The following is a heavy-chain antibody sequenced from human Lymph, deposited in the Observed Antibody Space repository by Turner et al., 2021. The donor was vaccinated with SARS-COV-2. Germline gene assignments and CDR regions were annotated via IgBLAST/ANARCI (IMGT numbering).Heavy chain of an antibody. CDR3: AKDPGYCSGGSCYSRTYFDF. J-gene: IGHJ4*02. Sequence: EVQLVGSGGGVVQPGGSLRLSCAASGFTFDDYAMHWVRQAPGKGLECVSLISGDGGGTYYADSVKGRFTISRDNSKNSLSLQMNSLRAEDTALYYCAKDPGYCSGGSCYSRTYFDFWGQGTLVTVSA. D-gene: IGHD2-15*01. CDR1: GFTFDDYA. CDR2: ISGDGGGT. V-gene: IGHV3-43*02.